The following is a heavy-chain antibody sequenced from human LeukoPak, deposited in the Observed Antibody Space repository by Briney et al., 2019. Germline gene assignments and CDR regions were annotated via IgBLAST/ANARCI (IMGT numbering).Heavy chain of an antibody. CDR1: GYTFTSYY. D-gene: IGHD3-22*01. Sequence: ASVKVSCKASGYTFTSYYMHWVRQAPGQGLEWMGIINPSGGSTSYAQKFQGRVTMTRDTSTSTVYMELSSLRSEDTAVYYCARDFKGYYDSSGYYKRGGPAFDYWGQEPWSPSPQ. CDR2: INPSGGST. CDR3: ARDFKGYYDSSGYYKRGGPAFDY. J-gene: IGHJ4*01. V-gene: IGHV1-46*01.